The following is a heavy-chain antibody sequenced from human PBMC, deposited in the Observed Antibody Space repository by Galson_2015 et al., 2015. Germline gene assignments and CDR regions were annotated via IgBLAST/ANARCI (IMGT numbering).Heavy chain of an antibody. Sequence: SLRLSCAASGFTFSSYAMSWVRQAPGKGLEWVSTISGSGGSTYYADSVKGRFTISRDNSKNTLYMQMNSLRAEDTALYYCAKDLASSSSWYRGEYWGQGTLVSVSS. J-gene: IGHJ4*02. CDR1: GFTFSSYA. D-gene: IGHD6-13*01. V-gene: IGHV3-23*01. CDR3: AKDLASSSSWYRGEY. CDR2: ISGSGGST.